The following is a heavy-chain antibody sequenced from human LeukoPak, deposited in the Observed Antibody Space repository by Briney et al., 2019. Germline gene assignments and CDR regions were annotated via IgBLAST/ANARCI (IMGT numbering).Heavy chain of an antibody. V-gene: IGHV1-2*02. CDR3: ARLLEHYYFDASGYYNDDY. Sequence: ASVKVSCKASGYTFTGFYMHWVRQAPGQGLEWMGWIDPNIGTTKYSQKFQGRVTMTRDTSISEVYMELSRLRSDDTAVYYCARLLEHYYFDASGYYNDDYWGQGTPIIVSS. J-gene: IGHJ4*02. CDR1: GYTFTGFY. D-gene: IGHD3-22*01. CDR2: IDPNIGTT.